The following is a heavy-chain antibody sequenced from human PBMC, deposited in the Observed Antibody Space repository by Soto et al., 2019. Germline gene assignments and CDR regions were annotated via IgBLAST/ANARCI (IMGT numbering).Heavy chain of an antibody. J-gene: IGHJ4*02. V-gene: IGHV3-23*01. CDR3: AKDRTGTLGGEMVY. CDR1: GFTFSRYA. CDR2: ISGSGGST. Sequence: GGSLRLSCAASGFTFSRYAMSWVRQAPGKGLEWVSAISGSGGSTYYEDSVKGRFTISRDNSKNTLYLQMNSLRAEDTAVYYCAKDRTGTLGGEMVYWGQGTLVTVSS. D-gene: IGHD2-8*02.